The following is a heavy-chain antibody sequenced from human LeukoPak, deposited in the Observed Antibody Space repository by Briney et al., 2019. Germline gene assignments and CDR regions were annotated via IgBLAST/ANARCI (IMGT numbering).Heavy chain of an antibody. J-gene: IGHJ4*02. V-gene: IGHV3-30-3*02. D-gene: IGHD4-17*01. CDR2: ISYDGSNK. CDR1: GFTFSSYA. CDR3: AKYYSDYGDYADY. Sequence: GRSLRLSCAASGFTFSSYAMHWVRQAPGKGLEWVAVISYDGSNKYYADSVKGRFTISRDNSKNTLYLQMNSLRAEDTAVYYCAKYYSDYGDYADYWGQGTLVTVSS.